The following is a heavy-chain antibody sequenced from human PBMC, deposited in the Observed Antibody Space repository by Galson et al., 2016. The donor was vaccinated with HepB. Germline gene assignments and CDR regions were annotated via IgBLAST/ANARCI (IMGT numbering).Heavy chain of an antibody. CDR2: INSDGSTT. V-gene: IGHV3-74*01. D-gene: IGHD4-11*01. Sequence: SLRLSCAASGFTFSSSAMNWVRQAPGKGLVWVSHINSDGSTTTYADSVKGRFTISRDNAKNTLHLQMHSLRAEDTAVYYCARDRAYSQDSWGQGTLVTVAS. CDR3: ARDRAYSQDS. CDR1: GFTFSSSA. J-gene: IGHJ4*02.